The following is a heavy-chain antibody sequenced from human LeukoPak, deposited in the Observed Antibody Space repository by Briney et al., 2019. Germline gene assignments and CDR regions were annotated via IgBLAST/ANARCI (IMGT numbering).Heavy chain of an antibody. CDR2: ISGSGGST. J-gene: IGHJ4*02. CDR3: AKPPQNLVVITHFDY. D-gene: IGHD3-22*01. V-gene: IGHV3-23*01. Sequence: GGSLRLSCAASGFTFSSYAMSWARQAPGKGLEWVSAISGSGGSTYYADSVKGRFTISRDNSKNTLYLQMNSLRAEDTAVYYCAKPPQNLVVITHFDYWGQGTLVTVSS. CDR1: GFTFSSYA.